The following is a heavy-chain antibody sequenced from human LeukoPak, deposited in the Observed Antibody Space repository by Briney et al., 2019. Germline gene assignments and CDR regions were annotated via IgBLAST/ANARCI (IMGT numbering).Heavy chain of an antibody. V-gene: IGHV3-74*01. CDR2: INPGGSSI. CDR1: GFTFSSYW. D-gene: IGHD1-14*01. CDR3: ARSNQADDY. J-gene: IGHJ4*02. Sequence: PGRSLRLSCAASGFTFSSYWMHWVRQVPGKGLVWVARINPGGSSITYADSVKGRFTISRDHAKNTLYLQMDSLRAEDTGVYYCARSNQADDYWGQGTLVTVSS.